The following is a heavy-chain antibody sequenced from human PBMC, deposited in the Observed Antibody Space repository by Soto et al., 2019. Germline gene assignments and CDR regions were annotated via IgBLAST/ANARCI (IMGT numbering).Heavy chain of an antibody. J-gene: IGHJ4*02. Sequence: PSETLSLTCTVSGDAVSSGSFYWSWIRQPPGKGLEWIGYVYYTGNTNNNPSLKSRVSISIDTSKNEFSLKLRSVTAADTAVYYCARKDYDSRLDFWGQGSLVTVSS. CDR1: GDAVSSGSFY. CDR2: VYYTGNT. D-gene: IGHD3-22*01. V-gene: IGHV4-61*01. CDR3: ARKDYDSRLDF.